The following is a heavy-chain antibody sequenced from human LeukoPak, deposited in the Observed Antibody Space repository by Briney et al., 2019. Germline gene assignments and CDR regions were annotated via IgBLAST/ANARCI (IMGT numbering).Heavy chain of an antibody. CDR3: NGNSYGRDPYYYYGMDV. J-gene: IGHJ6*04. D-gene: IGHD5-18*01. V-gene: IGHV4-4*02. Sequence: SGTLSLTCAVSGGSISSSNWWSWVRQPPGKGLEWIGEIYHSGSTNYNPSLKSRVTISVDKSKNQFSLKLSSVTAADTAVYYCNGNSYGRDPYYYYGMDVWGKGTTVTVSS. CDR2: IYHSGST. CDR1: GGSISSSNW.